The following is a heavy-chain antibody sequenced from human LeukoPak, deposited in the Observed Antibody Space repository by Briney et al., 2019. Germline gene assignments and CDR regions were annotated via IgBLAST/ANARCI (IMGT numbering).Heavy chain of an antibody. D-gene: IGHD4-11*01. V-gene: IGHV3-30*02. CDR1: GLSFSSYG. CDR3: ARDAQRGFDYSNSLEY. Sequence: GGSLRLSCAASGLSFSSYGMHWVRQAPGKGLEWVAFIRYDGSNKYYADSVKGRFTISRDDSGNTVYLQMNSLRPEDTGVYYCARDAQRGFDYSNSLEYWGQGTPVTVST. J-gene: IGHJ4*02. CDR2: IRYDGSNK.